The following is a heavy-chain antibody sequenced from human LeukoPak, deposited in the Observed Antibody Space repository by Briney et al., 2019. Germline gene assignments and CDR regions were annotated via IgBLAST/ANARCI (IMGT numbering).Heavy chain of an antibody. V-gene: IGHV4-59*01. CDR1: GGSISNYY. Sequence: SETLSLTCTVSGGSISNYYWNWIRQPPGKGLEWIGYIYYTGSTNYNPSLKRLVTMWVDTSKNQFSLNLGSVTPEDTAVYYCARVRPRGYYDSSGYYGNYYMDVWGKGTTVTVSS. CDR2: IYYTGST. D-gene: IGHD3-22*01. CDR3: ARVRPRGYYDSSGYYGNYYMDV. J-gene: IGHJ6*03.